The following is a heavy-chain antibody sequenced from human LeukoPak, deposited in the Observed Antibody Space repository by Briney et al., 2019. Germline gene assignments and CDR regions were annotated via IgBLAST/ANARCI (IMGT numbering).Heavy chain of an antibody. CDR2: VNPNSGGT. D-gene: IGHD3-22*01. J-gene: IGHJ3*02. CDR1: GYTFTGYY. CDR3: ARVTHNYYDSSGYYAFDI. Sequence: ASVKVSCKASGYTFTGYYMHWVRQAPGQGLEWMGWVNPNSGGTNYAQKFQGRVTMTRDTSISTAYMELSRLRSDDTAVYYCARVTHNYYDSSGYYAFDIWGQGTMVTVSS. V-gene: IGHV1-2*02.